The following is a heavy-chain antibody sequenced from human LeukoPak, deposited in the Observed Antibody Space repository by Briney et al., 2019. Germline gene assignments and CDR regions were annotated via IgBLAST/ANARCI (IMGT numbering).Heavy chain of an antibody. CDR1: GCTLTELS. CDR3: ATQYRGYDSSGYYFYFDY. Sequence: ASVKVSCKVSGCTLTELSMHWVRQAPGKGLEWMGGFDPEDGETIYAQKFQGRVTMTEDTSTDTAYMELSSLRSEDTAVYYCATQYRGYDSSGYYFYFDYWGQGTLVTVSS. V-gene: IGHV1-24*01. CDR2: FDPEDGET. J-gene: IGHJ4*02. D-gene: IGHD3-22*01.